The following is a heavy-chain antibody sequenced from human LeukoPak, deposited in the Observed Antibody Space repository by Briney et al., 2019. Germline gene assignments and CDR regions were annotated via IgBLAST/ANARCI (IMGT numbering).Heavy chain of an antibody. D-gene: IGHD3-3*01. Sequence: GGSLRLSCAAYGFTFDDYGMSWVRPAPGKGLDWVSGINWNGGSTGYADSVKDRFTISRDNAKNSLYLQMNSLRAEDTALYYCAREVTDSHFLSPFLYHDWGQGTLVTVSS. V-gene: IGHV3-20*04. CDR2: INWNGGST. CDR1: GFTFDDYG. CDR3: AREVTDSHFLSPFLYHD. J-gene: IGHJ4*02.